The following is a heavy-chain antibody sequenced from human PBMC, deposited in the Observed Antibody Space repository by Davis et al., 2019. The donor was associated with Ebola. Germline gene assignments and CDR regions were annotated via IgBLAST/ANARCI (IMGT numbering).Heavy chain of an antibody. CDR3: ARVRILGKLDFDY. CDR1: EYTLAEIS. CDR2: FDPEYAEA. V-gene: IGHV1-24*01. J-gene: IGHJ4*02. D-gene: IGHD3-3*01. Sequence: ASVKVSCKVSEYTLAEISIHWVRQAPGKGLEWMGGFDPEYAEAIYAQKLQGRVTMTTDTSTNTAYMELRSLRSDDTAVYYCARVRILGKLDFDYWGQGTLVTVSS.